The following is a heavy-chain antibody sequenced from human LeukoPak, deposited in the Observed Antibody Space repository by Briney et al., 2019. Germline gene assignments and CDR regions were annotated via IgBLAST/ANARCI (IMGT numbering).Heavy chain of an antibody. CDR3: ARVGDCGGNWWFDP. CDR1: GGTFSSYT. J-gene: IGHJ5*02. V-gene: IGHV1-69*02. D-gene: IGHD4-23*01. CDR2: IIPILGIA. Sequence: SVKVSCKASGGTFSSYTISWVRQAPGQGLGWMGRIIPILGIANYAQKFQGRVTITADKSTSTAYMELSSLRSEDTAVYYCARVGDCGGNWWFDPWGQGTLVTVS.